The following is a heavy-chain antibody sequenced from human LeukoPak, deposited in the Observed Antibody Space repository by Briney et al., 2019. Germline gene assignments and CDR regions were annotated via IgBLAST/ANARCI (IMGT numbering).Heavy chain of an antibody. V-gene: IGHV5-51*01. Sequence: KVSCKASGYTFTGYYMHWVRQAPGQGLEWMGIIYPGDSDTRYSPSFQGQVTISADKSISTAYLQWSSLKASDTAMYYCNLQSGSDNFDYWGQGTLVTVSS. D-gene: IGHD4-11*01. CDR3: NLQSGSDNFDY. CDR2: IYPGDSDT. CDR1: GYTFTGYY. J-gene: IGHJ4*02.